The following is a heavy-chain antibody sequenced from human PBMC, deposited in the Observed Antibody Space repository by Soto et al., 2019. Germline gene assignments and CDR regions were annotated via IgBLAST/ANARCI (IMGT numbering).Heavy chain of an antibody. J-gene: IGHJ5*02. V-gene: IGHV1-69*13. CDR3: GRGGGDTRVRGVIIKNNWFDP. CDR2: IIPIFGTA. CDR1: GGTFSSYS. Sequence: ASVKVSCKASGGTFSSYSISWVRQAPGQGLEWMGGIIPIFGTANYAQKFQGRVTITADESTSTAYMELSSLRSEDTAVYYCGRGGGDTRVRGVIIKNNWFDPWGQGTLVTVSS. D-gene: IGHD3-10*01.